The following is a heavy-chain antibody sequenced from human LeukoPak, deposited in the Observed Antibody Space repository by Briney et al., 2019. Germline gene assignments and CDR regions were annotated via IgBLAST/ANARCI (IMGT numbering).Heavy chain of an antibody. Sequence: GGSLRLSCTASGFTFGDYAMTWVRQAPGKGLEWVSYISSSSSTIYYADSVKGRFTISRDNSKNTLYLQMNSLRAEDTAVYYCARVLDYGDYTGGYYYYMDVWGKGTTVTVSS. CDR2: ISSSSSTI. D-gene: IGHD4-17*01. V-gene: IGHV3-48*01. CDR3: ARVLDYGDYTGGYYYYMDV. CDR1: GFTFGDYA. J-gene: IGHJ6*03.